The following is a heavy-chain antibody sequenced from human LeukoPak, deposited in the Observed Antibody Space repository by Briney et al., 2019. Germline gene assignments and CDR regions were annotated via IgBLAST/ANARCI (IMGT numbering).Heavy chain of an antibody. CDR2: INPNSGGT. J-gene: IGHJ4*02. D-gene: IGHD2-15*01. CDR3: ARDGSSDCSGGSCYSYFDY. V-gene: IGHV1-2*02. Sequence: ASVKVSCKASGYTFTGYYMHWVRQAPGEGLEWMGWINPNSGGTNYAQKFQGRVTTTRDTSISTAYMELSRLRSDDTAVYYCARDGSSDCSGGSCYSYFDYWGQGTLGTVPS. CDR1: GYTFTGYY.